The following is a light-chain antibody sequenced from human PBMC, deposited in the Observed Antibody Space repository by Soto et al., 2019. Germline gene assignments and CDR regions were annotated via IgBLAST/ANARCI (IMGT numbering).Light chain of an antibody. V-gene: IGLV2-14*01. CDR2: DVS. CDR3: SSYTSSSTPV. CDR1: SSDVGGYNY. J-gene: IGLJ1*01. Sequence: QSVLTQPASVSGSPGQSITISCTGTSSDVGGYNYVSWYQQHPGKAPKLMIYDVSNRPSGVSNRFSGSKSGNTASLTISGLQAKEEADYYCSSYTSSSTPVFGTGSKVTVL.